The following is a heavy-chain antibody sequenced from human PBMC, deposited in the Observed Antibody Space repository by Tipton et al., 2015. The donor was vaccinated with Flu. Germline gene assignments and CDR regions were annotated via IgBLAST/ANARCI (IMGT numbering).Heavy chain of an antibody. CDR2: IHYSGSP. J-gene: IGHJ4*02. Sequence: TLSLTCTVSGDSMRRDYFWGWIRQAPGKGLEWIGNIHYSGSPHYNPSLKSRVTISVDTSKNQFSLRVSSVTAADTAVYYCARHQSSSLLPFDYWDQGTLVTVSS. D-gene: IGHD6-6*01. CDR3: ARHQSSSLLPFDY. V-gene: IGHV4-38-2*02. CDR1: GDSMRRDYF.